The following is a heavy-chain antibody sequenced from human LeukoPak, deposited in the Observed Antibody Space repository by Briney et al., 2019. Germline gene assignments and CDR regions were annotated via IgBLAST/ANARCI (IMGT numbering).Heavy chain of an antibody. Sequence: ASETLSLTCTVSGGSISSYYWSWIRQPPGKGLEWIGYIYYSGSTNYNPSLKSRVTISVDTSKNQFSLKLSSVTAADTAVYYCARDGYYYDSSGYNWGQGTLVTVSS. D-gene: IGHD3-22*01. CDR3: ARDGYYYDSSGYN. J-gene: IGHJ4*02. V-gene: IGHV4-59*12. CDR1: GGSISSYY. CDR2: IYYSGST.